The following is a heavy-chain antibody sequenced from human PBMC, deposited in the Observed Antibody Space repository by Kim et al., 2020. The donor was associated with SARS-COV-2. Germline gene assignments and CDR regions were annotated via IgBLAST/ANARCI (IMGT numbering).Heavy chain of an antibody. CDR3: ASEGTVWEQLERRDAFDI. CDR2: IIPIFGTA. D-gene: IGHD1-1*01. V-gene: IGHV1-69*13. CDR1: GGTFSSYA. Sequence: SVKVSCKASGGTFSSYAISWVRQAPGQGLEWMGGIIPIFGTANYAQKFQGRVTITADESTSTAYMELSSLRSEDTAVYYCASEGTVWEQLERRDAFDIWGQGTMVTVSS. J-gene: IGHJ3*02.